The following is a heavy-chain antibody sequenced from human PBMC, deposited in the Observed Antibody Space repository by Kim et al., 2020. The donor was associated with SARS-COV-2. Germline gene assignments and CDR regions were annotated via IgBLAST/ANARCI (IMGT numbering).Heavy chain of an antibody. CDR1: GFTFDDYA. J-gene: IGHJ6*02. Sequence: GGSLRLSCAASGFTFDDYAMHWVRQAPGKDLEWVSGISWNSGSIGYADSVKGRFTISRDNAKNSLYLQMNSLRAEDTALYYCAKDMFPYGDYARCYYGMDVWGQGTTVTVSS. CDR2: ISWNSGSI. V-gene: IGHV3-9*01. D-gene: IGHD4-17*01. CDR3: AKDMFPYGDYARCYYGMDV.